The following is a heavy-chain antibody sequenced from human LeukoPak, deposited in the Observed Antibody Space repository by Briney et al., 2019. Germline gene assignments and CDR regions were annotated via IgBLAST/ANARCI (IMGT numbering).Heavy chain of an antibody. D-gene: IGHD2-2*02. CDR2: INHSGST. CDR3: ARGFCSNTRCYKEMATILPDY. V-gene: IGHV4-34*01. Sequence: SETLSLTCAVYGGSFSGYYWSWIRQPPGKGLEWIGEINHSGSTNYNPSLRSRVTISVDTSKNQFSLKLRSVTAADTAVYYCARGFCSNTRCYKEMATILPDYWGQGALVTVSS. CDR1: GGSFSGYY. J-gene: IGHJ4*02.